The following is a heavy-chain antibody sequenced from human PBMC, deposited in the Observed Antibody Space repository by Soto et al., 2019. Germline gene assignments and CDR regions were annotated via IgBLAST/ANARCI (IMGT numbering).Heavy chain of an antibody. CDR3: ARGDGYNYYYYGMDV. CDR1: GFTFSSYS. V-gene: IGHV3-21*01. CDR2: ISSSSSYI. Sequence: GGSLRLSCAASGFTFSSYSMNWVHQAPGKGLEWVSSISSSSSYIYYADSVKGRFTISRDNAKNSLYLQMNSLRAEDTAVYYCARGDGYNYYYYGMDVWGQGTTVTVSS. D-gene: IGHD5-12*01. J-gene: IGHJ6*02.